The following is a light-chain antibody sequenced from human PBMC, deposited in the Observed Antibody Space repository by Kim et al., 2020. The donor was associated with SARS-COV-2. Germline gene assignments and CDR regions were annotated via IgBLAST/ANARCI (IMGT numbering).Light chain of an antibody. Sequence: EIVLTQSPATLSLSPGERATLSCRASQSVSSYLAWYQQKLGQAPRLLIYDASNRATGIPARFSGSGSGTDFTLTISSLEPEDFAVYFCQQRSKWPPLTFGGGTKVDIK. CDR2: DAS. J-gene: IGKJ4*01. V-gene: IGKV3-11*01. CDR3: QQRSKWPPLT. CDR1: QSVSSY.